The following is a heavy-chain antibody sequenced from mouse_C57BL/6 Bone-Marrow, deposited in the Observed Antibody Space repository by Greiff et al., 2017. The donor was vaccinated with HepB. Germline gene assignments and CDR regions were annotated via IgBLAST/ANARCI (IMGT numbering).Heavy chain of an antibody. Sequence: EVKLVESGGGLVKPGGSLKLSCAASGFTFSSYAMSWVRQTPEKRLEWVATISDGGSSTEYSDNVKGRFTISRDNAKNNLYLQMSQLKSEDTAMYYCAREDYSNLAWFAYWGQGTLVTVSA. J-gene: IGHJ3*01. D-gene: IGHD2-5*01. V-gene: IGHV5-4*01. CDR3: AREDYSNLAWFAY. CDR2: ISDGGSST. CDR1: GFTFSSYA.